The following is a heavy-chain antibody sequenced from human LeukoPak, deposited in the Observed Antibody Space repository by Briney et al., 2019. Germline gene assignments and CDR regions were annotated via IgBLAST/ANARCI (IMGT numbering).Heavy chain of an antibody. J-gene: IGHJ5*02. Sequence: PGGSLRLSCTASGITFSNAWMSWVRQAPGKGLEWVGRIKGETDGGTIDYAAPVKGRFTISRDDSKNTVTLQMNSLRTEDTAVYLCTTDYGEYCSGTTCYKGSWGRGTLVTVSS. D-gene: IGHD2-2*02. CDR3: TTDYGEYCSGTTCYKGS. V-gene: IGHV3-15*01. CDR1: GITFSNAW. CDR2: IKGETDGGTI.